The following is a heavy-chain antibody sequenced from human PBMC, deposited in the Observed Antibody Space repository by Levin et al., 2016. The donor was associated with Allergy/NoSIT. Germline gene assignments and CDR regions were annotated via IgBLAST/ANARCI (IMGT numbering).Heavy chain of an antibody. CDR3: ARLRQWELRPYFDY. J-gene: IGHJ4*02. V-gene: IGHV3-7*01. Sequence: GESLKISCAASGFTFSSYWMSWVRQAPGKGLEWVANIKQDGSEKYYVDSVKGRFTISRDNAKNSLYLQMNSLRAEDTAVYYCARLRQWELRPYFDYWGQGTLVTVSS. CDR2: IKQDGSEK. CDR1: GFTFSSYW. D-gene: IGHD1-26*01.